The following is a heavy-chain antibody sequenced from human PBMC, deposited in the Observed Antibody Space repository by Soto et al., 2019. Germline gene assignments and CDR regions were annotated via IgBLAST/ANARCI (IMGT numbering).Heavy chain of an antibody. J-gene: IGHJ6*02. D-gene: IGHD3-22*01. CDR3: AIPGETMIIDTYGMDV. Sequence: QVQLVQSGAEVKKPGSSVKVSCKASGGTFSSYAISWVRQAPGQGLEWRGGIIPRFGTGNYAQKFQGRVTITADEPTSTAYMELSSLRSDDTAVYYCAIPGETMIIDTYGMDVWGQGTTVTVSS. CDR2: IIPRFGTG. V-gene: IGHV1-69*01. CDR1: GGTFSSYA.